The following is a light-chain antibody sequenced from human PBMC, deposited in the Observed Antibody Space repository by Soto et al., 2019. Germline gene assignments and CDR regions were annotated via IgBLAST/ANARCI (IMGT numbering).Light chain of an antibody. CDR3: QQYYGFPLS. CDR1: QSVFWERKKKNY. J-gene: IGKJ4*01. CDR2: WAS. Sequence: DIAMTQSPDSLSVTLGERATINCKSSQSVFWERKKKNYLSWYQQKPGQPPKLLISWASARESGVPDRFSGTGSETDFTLTISSLQAEDAAIYYCQQYYGFPLSFGGGTKVEIK. V-gene: IGKV4-1*01.